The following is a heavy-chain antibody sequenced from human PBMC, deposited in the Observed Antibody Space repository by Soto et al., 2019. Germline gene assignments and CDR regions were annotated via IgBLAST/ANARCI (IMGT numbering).Heavy chain of an antibody. V-gene: IGHV3-30*18. J-gene: IGHJ6*02. CDR3: ANPRFGHLVAGMDV. Sequence: QVQLVESGGGVVQPGRSLRLSCAASRFAFSTYGMHWVRQAPGKGLEWVALISSDGTNKYYADSVKGRFTISRDNSKNTLYLQMNSLRAEDTAVYYCANPRFGHLVAGMDVWVQGTTVTVSS. CDR1: RFAFSTYG. CDR2: ISSDGTNK. D-gene: IGHD6-6*01.